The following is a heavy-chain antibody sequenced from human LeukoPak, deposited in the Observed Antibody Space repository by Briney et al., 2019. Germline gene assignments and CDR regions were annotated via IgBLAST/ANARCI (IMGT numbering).Heavy chain of an antibody. Sequence: GASVKVSCKASGYTFTSYAMNWVRQAPGQGLEWMGGIIPIFGTANYAQKFQGRVTITADESTSTAYMELSSLRSEDTAVYYCARDLGDGYDYWGQGTLVTVSS. CDR1: GYTFTSYA. CDR2: IIPIFGTA. J-gene: IGHJ4*02. D-gene: IGHD5-24*01. CDR3: ARDLGDGYDY. V-gene: IGHV1-69*13.